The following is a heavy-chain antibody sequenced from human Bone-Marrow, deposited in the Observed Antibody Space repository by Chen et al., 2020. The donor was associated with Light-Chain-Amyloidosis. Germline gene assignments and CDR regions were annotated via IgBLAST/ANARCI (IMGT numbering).Heavy chain of an antibody. CDR2: ISYDGSYN. J-gene: IGHJ3*02. D-gene: IGHD4-17*01. CDR1: GFTFRSFG. Sequence: QVQLVESGGGVVQPGRSLRLSCAASGFTFRSFGIHWVRQAPGKGLEWVAVISYDGSYNFYADSVKGRFTISRDNSKNTLYLQMNSLRAEDTAVYYCVKGLTAVTTADAFDIWGQGTMVTVSS. CDR3: VKGLTAVTTADAFDI. V-gene: IGHV3-30*18.